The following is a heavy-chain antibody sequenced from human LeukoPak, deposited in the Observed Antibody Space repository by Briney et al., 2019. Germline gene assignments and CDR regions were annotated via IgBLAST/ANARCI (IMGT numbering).Heavy chain of an antibody. CDR1: GFSVSGNY. D-gene: IGHD5-24*01. V-gene: IGHV3-53*01. CDR2: IYSGGST. J-gene: IGHJ5*02. Sequence: GGSLRLSCAASGFSVSGNYMSWVRQAPGKGLEWVSVIYSGGSTFYADSVKGRFTISRDNSINILYLQMNSLRDEDTAIYYCLRDRRDGYIAWGQGTLVTVSS. CDR3: LRDRRDGYIA.